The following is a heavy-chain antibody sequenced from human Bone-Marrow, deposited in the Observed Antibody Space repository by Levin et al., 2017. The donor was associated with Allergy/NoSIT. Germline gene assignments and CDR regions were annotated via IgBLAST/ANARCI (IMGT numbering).Heavy chain of an antibody. CDR3: ARTPPSQYYYDSSGYYQTPPSYYYYGMDV. CDR1: GFTFSSYW. J-gene: IGHJ6*02. Sequence: GGSLRLSCAASGFTFSSYWMSWVRQAPGKGLEWVANIKQDGSEKYYVDSVKGRFTISRDNAKNSLYLQMNSLRAEDTAVYYCARTPPSQYYYDSSGYYQTPPSYYYYGMDVWGQGTTVTVSS. D-gene: IGHD3-22*01. CDR2: IKQDGSEK. V-gene: IGHV3-7*01.